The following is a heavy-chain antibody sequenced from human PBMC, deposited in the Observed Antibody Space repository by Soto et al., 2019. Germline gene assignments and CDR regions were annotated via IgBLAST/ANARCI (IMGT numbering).Heavy chain of an antibody. D-gene: IGHD2-15*01. CDR2: ISWNSGSI. CDR3: AKDMRVAATRPVFDY. CDR1: GFTFDDYA. V-gene: IGHV3-9*01. Sequence: GGSLRLSCAASGFTFDDYAMHWVRQAPGKGLEWVSGISWNSGSIGYADSVKGRFTISRDNAKNSLYLQMNSLRAEDTALYYCAKDMRVAATRPVFDYWGQGTLVTVSS. J-gene: IGHJ4*02.